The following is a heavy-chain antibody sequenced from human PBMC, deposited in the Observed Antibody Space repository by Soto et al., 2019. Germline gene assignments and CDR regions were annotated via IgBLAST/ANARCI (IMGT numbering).Heavy chain of an antibody. CDR3: ARDTYYYDSSGYYWPY. CDR2: ISAYNGNT. D-gene: IGHD3-22*01. CDR1: GYTFTSYG. Sequence: ASVKVSCKASGYTFTSYGISWVRQAPGQGLEWMGWISAYNGNTNYAQKLQGRVTMTTDTSTGTAYMELRSLRSDDTAVYYCARDTYYYDSSGYYWPYWGQGTLVTVSS. V-gene: IGHV1-18*01. J-gene: IGHJ4*02.